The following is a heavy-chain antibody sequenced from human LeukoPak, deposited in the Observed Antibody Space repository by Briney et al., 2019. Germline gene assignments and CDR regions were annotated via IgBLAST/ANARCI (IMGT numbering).Heavy chain of an antibody. Sequence: SVKVSCKASGGTFSSYAISWVRQAPGQGLEWMGGIIPIYGTANYAQKFQGRVTITTDESTSTAYMELSSLRSEDTAVYYCARGRGGDRVVPAHVGSWEAFDIWGQGTMVTVSS. CDR1: GGTFSSYA. J-gene: IGHJ3*02. D-gene: IGHD2-2*01. CDR2: IIPIYGTA. CDR3: ARGRGGDRVVPAHVGSWEAFDI. V-gene: IGHV1-69*05.